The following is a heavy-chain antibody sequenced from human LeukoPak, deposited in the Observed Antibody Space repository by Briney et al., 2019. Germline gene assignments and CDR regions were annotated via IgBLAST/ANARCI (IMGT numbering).Heavy chain of an antibody. CDR2: IYYSGST. J-gene: IGHJ2*01. D-gene: IGHD2-2*02. CDR3: ARESPVVPAAIGHWYFDL. CDR1: GGSISSGGYY. Sequence: SQTLSLTCTVSGGSISSGGYYWSWIRQHPGKGLEWIGYIYYSGSTYYNPSLRSRVTISVDTSKNQFSLKLSSVTAADTAVYYCARESPVVPAAIGHWYFDLWGRGTLVTVSS. V-gene: IGHV4-31*03.